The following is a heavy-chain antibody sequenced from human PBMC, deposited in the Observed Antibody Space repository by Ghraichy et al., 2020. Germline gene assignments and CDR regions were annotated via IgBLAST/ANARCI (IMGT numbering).Heavy chain of an antibody. CDR1: GFTFSSYG. V-gene: IGHV3-33*01. CDR2: IWYDGSKK. Sequence: LSLTCAASGFTFSSYGMHWVRQAPGKGLEWVALIWYDGSKKYYGDSVQGRFTISRDDSKNTLYLQMNSLRAEDTAVYFCARDPGVRSDYFDYWGQGTLVTVSS. D-gene: IGHD3-3*01. J-gene: IGHJ4*02. CDR3: ARDPGVRSDYFDY.